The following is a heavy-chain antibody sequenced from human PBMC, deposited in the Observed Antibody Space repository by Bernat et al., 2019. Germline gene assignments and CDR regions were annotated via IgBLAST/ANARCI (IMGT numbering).Heavy chain of an antibody. CDR3: AGLAKSYCYGMDV. Sequence: EVQLVESGGGLVQPGGSLRLSCAASGFTVSSNYMSWVRQAPGKGLEWVSVIYSGGSTYYADSVKGRFTISRDNSKNTLYLQMNSLRAEDTAVYYCAGLAKSYCYGMDVWGQGTTVTVSS. J-gene: IGHJ6*02. CDR1: GFTVSSNY. CDR2: IYSGGST. D-gene: IGHD3-22*01. V-gene: IGHV3-66*01.